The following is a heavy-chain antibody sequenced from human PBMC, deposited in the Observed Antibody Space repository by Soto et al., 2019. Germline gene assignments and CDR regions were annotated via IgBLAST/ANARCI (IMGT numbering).Heavy chain of an antibody. D-gene: IGHD2-2*01. CDR2: IKKDGSEQ. CDR1: GFTFNRYW. Sequence: PGGSLRLSCAASGFTFNRYWMSWVRQAPGKGLEWVANIKKDGSEQYYVDSVKGRFTVSRDNAKNSLTLQMSGLRAEDTAVYYCARGSTSWYFDFWGQGTLVTAPQ. V-gene: IGHV3-7*01. CDR3: ARGSTSWYFDF. J-gene: IGHJ4*02.